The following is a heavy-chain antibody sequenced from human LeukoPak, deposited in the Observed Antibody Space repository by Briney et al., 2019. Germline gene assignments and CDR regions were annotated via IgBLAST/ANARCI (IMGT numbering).Heavy chain of an antibody. J-gene: IGHJ5*02. Sequence: SVKVSCKASGGASGGTFNTYVINWLRQAPGQGLEWVGGIVPIFGRANYAQKFQGRVTIIADEPTSTVYMELSGLRSEDTAVYYCAFRGPMIDQRNWFDPWGQGTQVTVSS. D-gene: IGHD2-21*01. CDR1: GGTFNTYV. CDR3: AFRGPMIDQRNWFDP. V-gene: IGHV1-69*13. CDR2: IVPIFGRA.